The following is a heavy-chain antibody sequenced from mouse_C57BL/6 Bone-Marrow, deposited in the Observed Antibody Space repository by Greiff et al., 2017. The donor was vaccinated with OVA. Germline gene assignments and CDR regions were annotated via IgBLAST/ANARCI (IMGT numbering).Heavy chain of an antibody. CDR3: ARAYYYGSSYSWFAY. D-gene: IGHD1-1*01. CDR1: GYAFTNYL. V-gene: IGHV1-54*01. CDR2: INPGSGGT. Sequence: QVQLQQSGAELVRPGTSVKVSCKASGYAFTNYLIERVKQRPGQGLEWIGVINPGSGGTNYNEKFKGKATLTADKSSSTAYMQLSSLTSEDSAVYFCARAYYYGSSYSWFAYWGQGTLVTVSA. J-gene: IGHJ3*01.